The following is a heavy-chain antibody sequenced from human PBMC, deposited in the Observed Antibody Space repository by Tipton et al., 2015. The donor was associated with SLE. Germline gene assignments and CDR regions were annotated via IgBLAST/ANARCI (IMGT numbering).Heavy chain of an antibody. CDR2: ISYSGST. V-gene: IGHV4-61*08. D-gene: IGHD4-23*01. CDR3: ARANSIARDAFDI. Sequence: TLSLTYTVSGGSVSSSGYSWSWIRQPPGKGLQWIGYISYSGSTNYNPSLKSRVTISIDTSKNQFSLKLSSVTAADTAVYYCARANSIARDAFDIWGQGTMVTFSS. CDR1: GGSVSSSGYS. J-gene: IGHJ3*02.